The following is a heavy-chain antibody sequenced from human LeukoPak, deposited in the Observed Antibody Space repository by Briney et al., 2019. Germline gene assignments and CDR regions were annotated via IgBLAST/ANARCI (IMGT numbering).Heavy chain of an antibody. V-gene: IGHV1-3*02. Sequence: ASVKVPCKASGYTSTSYAMHWLRQPPGQRLEWMVSSIAGNGNTKYSQEFQGRVSIARDTSASTAYMELSSLRSEDMAVYYCARGGFRCSGGSCYPVMADYWREGGLVADCS. CDR2: SIAGNGNT. CDR1: GYTSTSYA. J-gene: IGHJ4*02. CDR3: ARGGFRCSGGSCYPVMADY. D-gene: IGHD2-15*01.